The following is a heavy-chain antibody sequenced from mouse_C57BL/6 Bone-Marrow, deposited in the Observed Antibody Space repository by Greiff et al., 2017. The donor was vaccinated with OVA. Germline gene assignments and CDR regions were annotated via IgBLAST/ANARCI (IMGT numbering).Heavy chain of an antibody. J-gene: IGHJ1*03. Sequence: EVHLVESGGGLVKPGGSLKLSCAASGFTFSAYGMHWVRQAPEKGLEWVAYISSGSSTIYYADTVKGRFTISRDNAKNTLFLKMTSLRSEDTAMYYGARAYYGSSSHCWFDVWGRGTTVTVSS. CDR1: GFTFSAYG. CDR3: ARAYYGSSSHCWFDV. CDR2: ISSGSSTI. D-gene: IGHD1-1*01. V-gene: IGHV5-17*01.